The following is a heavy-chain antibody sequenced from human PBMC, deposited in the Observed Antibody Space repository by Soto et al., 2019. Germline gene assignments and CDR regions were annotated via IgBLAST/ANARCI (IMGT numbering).Heavy chain of an antibody. Sequence: QVQLVESGGGVVQPGTSLRLSCEASGFTFSSYGIHWVRQAPGKGLEWVAVIWHDGSYKYYADYVKGRFTISRDNSKNTLYLEMNSLRAADTAIYCCERDVKAVVGVALWGQGTLVSVS. J-gene: IGHJ4*02. CDR1: GFTFSSYG. CDR3: ERDVKAVVGVAL. CDR2: IWHDGSYK. V-gene: IGHV3-33*01. D-gene: IGHD6-19*01.